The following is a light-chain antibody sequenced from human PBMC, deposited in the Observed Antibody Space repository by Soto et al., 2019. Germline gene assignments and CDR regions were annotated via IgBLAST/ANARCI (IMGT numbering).Light chain of an antibody. Sequence: DIQMTQSPSAMSASVGDRVTITCRASQGIGNYLAWFQQKPGKVPKRLIYGASNLQSGVPSRFSGSGPGTEFTLTISSLQPEDFVTYYCLQHNSYPRTFGQGTKV. CDR3: LQHNSYPRT. CDR2: GAS. V-gene: IGKV1-17*03. J-gene: IGKJ1*01. CDR1: QGIGNY.